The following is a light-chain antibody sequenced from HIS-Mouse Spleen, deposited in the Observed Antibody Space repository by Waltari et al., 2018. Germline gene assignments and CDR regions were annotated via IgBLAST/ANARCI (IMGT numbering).Light chain of an antibody. V-gene: IGLV3-10*01. CDR1: ALPKKY. CDR2: EDS. J-gene: IGLJ2*01. Sequence: SYELTQPPSVSVSPGQTARITCSGDALPKKYAYWYQQKSGQAPVLVIYEDSKRPPGIPEGVSGSSSGTMATLTISGAQVEEEADYYCYSTDSSGNHRVFGGGTKLTVL. CDR3: YSTDSSGNHRV.